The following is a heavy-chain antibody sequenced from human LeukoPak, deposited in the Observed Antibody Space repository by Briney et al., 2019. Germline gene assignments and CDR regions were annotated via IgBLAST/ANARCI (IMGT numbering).Heavy chain of an antibody. CDR2: INWNGGST. V-gene: IGHV3-20*04. CDR1: GFTFDDYG. Sequence: GGSLRLSCAASGFTFDDYGMSWVRQAPGKGLEWVSGINWNGGSTGYADSVKGRFTISRDNAKNTLYLQMNSLRAEDTAVYYCAKDVKYNWNYIDYWGQGTLVTVSS. D-gene: IGHD1-20*01. CDR3: AKDVKYNWNYIDY. J-gene: IGHJ4*02.